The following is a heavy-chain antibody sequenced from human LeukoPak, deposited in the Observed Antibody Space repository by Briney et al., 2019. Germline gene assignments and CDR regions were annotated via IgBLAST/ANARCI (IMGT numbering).Heavy chain of an antibody. CDR3: ASPRAQWLGNDAFET. V-gene: IGHV4-59*08. J-gene: IGHJ3*02. D-gene: IGHD6-19*01. CDR2: IYYSGST. CDR1: SGSITRDY. Sequence: SETLSLTCTVSSGSITRDYWSWVRQPPGRGLEWIGDIYYSGSTNYNPSLNSRVTISVDASKNQFSLKLTSVTAADTAVYYCASPRAQWLGNDAFETGGQGTMFTVS.